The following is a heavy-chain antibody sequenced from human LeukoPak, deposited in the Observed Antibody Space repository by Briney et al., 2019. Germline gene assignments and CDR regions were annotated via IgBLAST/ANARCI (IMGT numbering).Heavy chain of an antibody. CDR1: GFTFSSYS. V-gene: IGHV3-21*01. Sequence: PGGSLRLSCAASGFTFSSYSMNWVRQAPGKGLEWVSSISSSSSYIYYADSVKGRFTISRDNAKNSLYLQMNSQRAEDTAVYYCARDFPIYDSSGYYYYYYMDVWGKGTTVTVSS. J-gene: IGHJ6*03. CDR3: ARDFPIYDSSGYYYYYYMDV. CDR2: ISSSSSYI. D-gene: IGHD3-22*01.